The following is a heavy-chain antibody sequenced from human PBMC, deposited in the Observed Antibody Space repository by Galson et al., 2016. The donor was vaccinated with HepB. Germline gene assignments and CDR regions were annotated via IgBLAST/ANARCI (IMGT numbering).Heavy chain of an antibody. CDR1: GFTFSDYY. J-gene: IGHJ4*02. CDR2: ISTGSGHT. D-gene: IGHD2-2*01. V-gene: IGHV3-11*06. CDR3: ARDCSSDCFTNIDY. Sequence: SLRLSCAASGFTFSDYYMSWIRQAPGKGLEWISYISTGSGHTNYAASVKGRFTISRDNAKNSLYLQMNSLRAEDTAVYYCARDCSSDCFTNIDYWGQGTLVSVSS.